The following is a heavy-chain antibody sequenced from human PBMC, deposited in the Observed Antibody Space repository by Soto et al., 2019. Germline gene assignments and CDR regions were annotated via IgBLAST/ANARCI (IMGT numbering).Heavy chain of an antibody. J-gene: IGHJ4*02. CDR3: AKDRGGDCPDNSCYFGADY. Sequence: VQLVQSGGGLVQPGGSLRLSCAASRFTFSSYGMHWVRQAPGKGLECVAVISDTGSSHYYAASVEGRFTISRENSKNTLSLHMDRLRVEDTAVYYCAKDRGGDCPDNSCYFGADYWGQGTPVTVSS. CDR2: ISDTGSSH. V-gene: IGHV3-30*18. D-gene: IGHD2-2*01. CDR1: RFTFSSYG.